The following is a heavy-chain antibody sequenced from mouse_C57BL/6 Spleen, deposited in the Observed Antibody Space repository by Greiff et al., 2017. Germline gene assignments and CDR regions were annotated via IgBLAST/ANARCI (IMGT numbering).Heavy chain of an antibody. D-gene: IGHD2-3*01. V-gene: IGHV1-64*01. CDR2: IHPNSGST. Sequence: QVQLKQPGAELVKPGASVKLSCKASGYTFTSYWMHWVKQRPGQGLEWIGMIHPNSGSTNYNEKFKSKATLTVDKSSSTAYMQLSSLTSEDSAVYYCARSYDGYSHFDYWGQGTTLTVSS. CDR1: GYTFTSYW. J-gene: IGHJ2*01. CDR3: ARSYDGYSHFDY.